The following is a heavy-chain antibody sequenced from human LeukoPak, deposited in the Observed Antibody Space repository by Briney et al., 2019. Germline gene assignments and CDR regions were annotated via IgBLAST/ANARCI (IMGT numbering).Heavy chain of an antibody. J-gene: IGHJ4*02. Sequence: SETLSLTCTVSGGSISSGSYYWSWIRQPAGKGLEWIGRIYTSGSTNYNPSLKSRVTISVDTSKNQFSLMLSSATAADTAVYYCVRVVWGWGYYFDYWGQGTLVTVSS. CDR2: IYTSGST. CDR1: GGSISSGSYY. V-gene: IGHV4-61*02. D-gene: IGHD7-27*01. CDR3: VRVVWGWGYYFDY.